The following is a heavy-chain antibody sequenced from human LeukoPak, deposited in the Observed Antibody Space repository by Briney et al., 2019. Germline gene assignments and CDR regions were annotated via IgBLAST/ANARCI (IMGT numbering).Heavy chain of an antibody. D-gene: IGHD2-15*01. CDR2: INPSGGST. V-gene: IGHV1-46*01. CDR1: GYTFTSHD. Sequence: ASVKVSCKASGYTFTSHDINWVRQATGQGLEWMGIINPSGGSTSYAQKFQGRVTMTRDMSTSTVYMELSSLRSEDTAVYYCARHPQRYCSGGSCYSKSAYYYYYYMDVWGKGTTVAVSS. CDR3: ARHPQRYCSGGSCYSKSAYYYYYYMDV. J-gene: IGHJ6*03.